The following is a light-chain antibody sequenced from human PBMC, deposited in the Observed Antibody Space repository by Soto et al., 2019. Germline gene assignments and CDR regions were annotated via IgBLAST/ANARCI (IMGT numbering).Light chain of an antibody. J-gene: IGLJ1*01. Sequence: QSALTQPASVSGPPGQSITISCAGSSSDVGGYEYVSWYQQHPGRAPKLIIYDVSNRPSGVSNRFSGAKSGNTASLTISGLQADDEADYYCYSYSTSGIHYVFGDGTKVTVL. V-gene: IGLV2-14*03. CDR2: DVS. CDR1: SSDVGGYEY. CDR3: YSYSTSGIHYV.